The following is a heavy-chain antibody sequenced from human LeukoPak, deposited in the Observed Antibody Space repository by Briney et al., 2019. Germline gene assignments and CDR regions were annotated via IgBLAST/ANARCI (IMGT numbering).Heavy chain of an antibody. V-gene: IGHV3-23*01. J-gene: IGHJ4*02. D-gene: IGHD3-3*01. CDR3: AKHGTYYDFWSGQYYFDY. CDR2: ISGSGGST. CDR1: GFTFSSYA. Sequence: QSGGSLRLSCAASGFTFSSYAMSWVRQAPGKGLEWVSAISGSGGSTNYADSVKGRFTISRDNSRNTLYLQMNSLRAEDTAVYYSAKHGTYYDFWSGQYYFDYWGQGTPVTVSS.